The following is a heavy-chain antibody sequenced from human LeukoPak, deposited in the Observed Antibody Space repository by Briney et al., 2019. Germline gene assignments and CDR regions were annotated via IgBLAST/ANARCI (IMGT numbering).Heavy chain of an antibody. CDR1: GYTFTSYG. CDR3: ARDGREEDSWIQLWLPFDY. Sequence: GASVKVSCKASGYTFTSYGISWVRQAPGQGLEWVGYIGPHSSATSSPQEFQGRVTMTRDTSMSTAYMELTRLTSDDTAVYYCARDGREEDSWIQLWLPFDYWGQGTLVTVSS. J-gene: IGHJ4*02. D-gene: IGHD5-18*01. V-gene: IGHV1-2*02. CDR2: IGPHSSAT.